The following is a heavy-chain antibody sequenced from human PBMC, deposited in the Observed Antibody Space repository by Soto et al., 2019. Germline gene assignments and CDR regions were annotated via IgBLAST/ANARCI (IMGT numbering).Heavy chain of an antibody. D-gene: IGHD4-17*01. J-gene: IGHJ4*02. CDR2: INSDGSSR. V-gene: IGHV3-74*01. CDR3: ARDRMTTVPPTGD. CDR1: GFTFSSYW. Sequence: GGSLRLSCAVSGFTFSSYWMHWVRQGPGKGLVWVSRINSDGSSRSYADSVKGRFTISRDNAKNTVYLQMNSLRAEDTAVYYCARDRMTTVPPTGDWAQGTLVTGSS.